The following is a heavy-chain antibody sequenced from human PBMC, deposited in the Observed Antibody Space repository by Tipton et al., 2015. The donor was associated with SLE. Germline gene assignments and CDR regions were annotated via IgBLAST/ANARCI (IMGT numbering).Heavy chain of an antibody. J-gene: IGHJ4*02. CDR2: IYYSGST. V-gene: IGHV4-59*11. D-gene: IGHD5-24*01. Sequence: TLSLTCTVSGGSISSHYWSWIRQPPGKGLEWIGYIYYSGSTNYNPSLKSRVTISVDTSKNQFSLKLSSVTAADTAVYYCAREGRWLQVDYWGQGTLVIVSS. CDR1: GGSISSHY. CDR3: AREGRWLQVDY.